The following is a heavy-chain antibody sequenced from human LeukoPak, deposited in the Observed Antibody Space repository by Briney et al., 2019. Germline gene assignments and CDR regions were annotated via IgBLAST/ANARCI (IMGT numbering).Heavy chain of an antibody. CDR2: INHSGST. CDR1: GGSFSGYY. D-gene: IGHD3-9*01. V-gene: IGHV4-34*01. CDR3: ASRVLRYFDWLPSAEYFQH. Sequence: KPSETLSLTCAVYGGSFSGYYWSWIRQPPGKGLEWLGEINHSGSTNYNPSLKSRVTISVDTSKNQFSLKLSSVTAADTAVYYCASRVLRYFDWLPSAEYFQHWGQGTLVTVSS. J-gene: IGHJ1*01.